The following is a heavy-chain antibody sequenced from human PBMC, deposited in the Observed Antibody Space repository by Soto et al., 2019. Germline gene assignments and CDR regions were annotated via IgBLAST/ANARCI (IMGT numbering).Heavy chain of an antibody. V-gene: IGHV1-69*13. D-gene: IGHD3-9*01. Sequence: SVKVSCKASGGTFSSYAISWVRQAPGQGLEWMGGIIPIFGTANYAQKFQGRVTITADESTSTAYMELSSLRSEDTAVYYCASSPYDILTGYYSGAFDIWGQGTMVTVSS. CDR3: ASSPYDILTGYYSGAFDI. J-gene: IGHJ3*02. CDR1: GGTFSSYA. CDR2: IIPIFGTA.